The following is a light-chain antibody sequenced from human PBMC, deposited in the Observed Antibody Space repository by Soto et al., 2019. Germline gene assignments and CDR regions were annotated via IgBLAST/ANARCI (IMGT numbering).Light chain of an antibody. Sequence: DIQMTQSPSTLSASVGDRVTITCRASQSISDWLAWYQQIPGKAPKLLIYDASTLQSGVTSRFSGSGSGTEFTLTLSSLQPDDYATYFCQQYNSATFGQGTKLEIE. CDR3: QQYNSAT. CDR1: QSISDW. J-gene: IGKJ2*01. V-gene: IGKV1-5*01. CDR2: DAS.